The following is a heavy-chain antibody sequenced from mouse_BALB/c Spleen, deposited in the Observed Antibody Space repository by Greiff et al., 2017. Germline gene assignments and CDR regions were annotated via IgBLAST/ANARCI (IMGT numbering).Heavy chain of an antibody. CDR2: ISYDGSN. Sequence: EVKLQESGPGLVKPSQSLSLTCSVTGYSITSGYYWNWIRQFPGNKLEWMGYISYDGSNNYNPSLKNRISITRDTSKNQFFLKLNSVTTEDTATYYCARGGGDYGNYWFAYWGQGTLVTVSA. D-gene: IGHD2-1*01. V-gene: IGHV3-6*02. CDR1: GYSITSGYY. J-gene: IGHJ3*01. CDR3: ARGGGDYGNYWFAY.